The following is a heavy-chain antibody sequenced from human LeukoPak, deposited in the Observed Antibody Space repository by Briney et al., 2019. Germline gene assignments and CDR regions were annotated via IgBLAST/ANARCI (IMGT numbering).Heavy chain of an antibody. D-gene: IGHD3-22*01. V-gene: IGHV1-46*01. Sequence: ASVKVSCKASGYTFTSYYMHWVRQAPGQGLEWMGIINPSGGSTSYAQKFQGRVTMTRDTSTSTVYMEPSSLRSEDTAVYYCARSRRITMIVVVNKGYFDYWGQGTLVTVSS. CDR1: GYTFTSYY. J-gene: IGHJ4*02. CDR2: INPSGGST. CDR3: ARSRRITMIVVVNKGYFDY.